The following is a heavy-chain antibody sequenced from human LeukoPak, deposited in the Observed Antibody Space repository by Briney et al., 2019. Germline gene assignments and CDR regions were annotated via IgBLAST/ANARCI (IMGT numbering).Heavy chain of an antibody. CDR3: ARVAEYGDYGAY. CDR2: ISAYSGNT. V-gene: IGHV1-18*01. CDR1: GYTFTSYT. Sequence: ASVKVSCKASGYTFTSYTIHWVRQAPGQGLEWMGWISAYSGNTNYAQNFLGRVTMTRDTSTSTAYMDLRGLKSDDTAVYFCARVAEYGDYGAYWGQGSLVTVSS. D-gene: IGHD4-17*01. J-gene: IGHJ4*02.